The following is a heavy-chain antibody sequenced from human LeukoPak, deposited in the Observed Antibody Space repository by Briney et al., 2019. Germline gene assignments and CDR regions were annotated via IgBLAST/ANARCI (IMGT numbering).Heavy chain of an antibody. CDR1: GYTFTSYY. D-gene: IGHD3-10*01. CDR2: INPSGGST. Sequence: ASVKVSCKASGYTFTSYYMHWVRQAPGQGLEWMGIINPSGGSTNYAQKFQGRVTMTRDTSTSTVYMELSSLRSEDTAVYYCARGPRITLVRGGQWHYYMDVWGKGTTVTISS. CDR3: ARGPRITLVRGGQWHYYMDV. J-gene: IGHJ6*03. V-gene: IGHV1-46*01.